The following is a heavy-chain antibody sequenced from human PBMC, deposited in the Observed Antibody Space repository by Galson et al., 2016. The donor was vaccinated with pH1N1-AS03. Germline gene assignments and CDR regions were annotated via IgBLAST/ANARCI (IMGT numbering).Heavy chain of an antibody. Sequence: SLRLSCAASGFTFSSYTMHWVRQAPGKGLEWVTLISYDGTEKRYADSVKGRFTISRDNSQNAQYLQVDSLRAEDTAVYYCARGSLVRGVIMPSDYWGQGTLVTVSS. J-gene: IGHJ4*02. CDR2: ISYDGTEK. D-gene: IGHD3-10*01. CDR3: ARGSLVRGVIMPSDY. CDR1: GFTFSSYT. V-gene: IGHV3-30*04.